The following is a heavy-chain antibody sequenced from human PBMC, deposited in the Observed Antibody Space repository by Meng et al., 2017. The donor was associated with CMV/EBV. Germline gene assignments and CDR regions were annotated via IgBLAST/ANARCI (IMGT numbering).Heavy chain of an antibody. CDR1: GDSSSRNLW. Sequence: LTCAVSGDSSSRNLWWSWVRKPPGKGLEWIGEISYSGDTKYNPSLQSRATISSDTTNNRFSLRLNSVTAADTGVYFCARSPGFWSLDYWGRGTLVTVSS. V-gene: IGHV4-4*01. CDR3: ARSPGFWSLDY. CDR2: ISYSGDT. J-gene: IGHJ4*02. D-gene: IGHD2-15*01.